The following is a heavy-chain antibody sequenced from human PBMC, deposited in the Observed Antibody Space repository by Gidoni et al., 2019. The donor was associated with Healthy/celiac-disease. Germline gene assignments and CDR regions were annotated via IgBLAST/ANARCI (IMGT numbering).Heavy chain of an antibody. CDR1: GFTFSSYG. J-gene: IGHJ6*02. CDR2: ISYDGSNK. Sequence: QVQLVESGGGVVQPGRSLRLSCAASGFTFSSYGMPWVRQAPGKGLEWLAVISYDGSNKYYADSVKGRVTISRDNSKNTLYLQMNSLRAEDTAVYYCAKETTRGWWLVRNGMDVWGQGTTVTVSS. V-gene: IGHV3-30*18. CDR3: AKETTRGWWLVRNGMDV. D-gene: IGHD6-19*01.